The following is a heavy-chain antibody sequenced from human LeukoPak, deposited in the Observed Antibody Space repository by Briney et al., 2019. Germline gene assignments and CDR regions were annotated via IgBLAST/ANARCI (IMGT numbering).Heavy chain of an antibody. CDR1: GFTFGDYA. J-gene: IGHJ4*02. V-gene: IGHV3-49*04. CDR2: IRSKAYGGTT. Sequence: GGSLRLSCAASGFTFGDYAMSWVRQAPGKGLEWVGFIRSKAYGGTTEYAASVKGRFTISRDDSYSIAYLQMNSLKTEDTAVYYCTREWAGVNDYWGQGTLVTVSS. CDR3: TREWAGVNDY. D-gene: IGHD1-26*01.